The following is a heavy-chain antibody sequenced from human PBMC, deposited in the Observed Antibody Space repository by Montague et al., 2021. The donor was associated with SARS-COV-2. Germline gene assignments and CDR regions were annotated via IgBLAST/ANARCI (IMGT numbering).Heavy chain of an antibody. CDR2: IHHGGST. CDR1: GGSFSTYS. V-gene: IGHV4-34*01. J-gene: IGHJ6*03. CDR3: ARLGDGVVPSPILGVGPYYSYYYIDV. Sequence: SETLSLTCAVHGGSFSTYSWNWIRRPPGKGLEWIGEIHHGGSTNYNPSLKSRVTISADTSKNQFSLKLTSVAAADTAVYYCARLGDGVVPSPILGVGPYYSYYYIDVWGKGTTVTVSS. D-gene: IGHD3-10*01.